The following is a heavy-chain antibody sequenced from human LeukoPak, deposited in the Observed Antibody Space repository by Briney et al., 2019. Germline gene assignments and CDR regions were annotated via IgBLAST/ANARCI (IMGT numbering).Heavy chain of an antibody. CDR2: MSFDGNRK. Sequence: PGKSLRLSCEASGFIFSTYAMHWVRQSPGKGLEWVALMSFDGNRKYYADSAKGRFTISRDNSKNTLYLQLNSLRVEDTAMHYCAKDTSTTAGYYFYMDVWGTGAAVIVSS. V-gene: IGHV3-30*04. D-gene: IGHD3/OR15-3a*01. CDR1: GFIFSTYA. CDR3: AKDTSTTAGYYFYMDV. J-gene: IGHJ6*03.